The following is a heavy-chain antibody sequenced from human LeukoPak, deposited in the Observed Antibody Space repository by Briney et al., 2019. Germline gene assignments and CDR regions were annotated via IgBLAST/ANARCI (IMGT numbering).Heavy chain of an antibody. D-gene: IGHD6-13*01. Sequence: GASVKVSCKASGGTFSSYAISWVRRAPGQGLEWMGGIIPIFGTANYAQKFQGRVTITADKSTSTAYMGPSSLRSEDTAVYYCARDRESSSYSNWFDPWGQGTLVTVSS. CDR3: ARDRESSSYSNWFDP. V-gene: IGHV1-69*06. CDR2: IIPIFGTA. CDR1: GGTFSSYA. J-gene: IGHJ5*02.